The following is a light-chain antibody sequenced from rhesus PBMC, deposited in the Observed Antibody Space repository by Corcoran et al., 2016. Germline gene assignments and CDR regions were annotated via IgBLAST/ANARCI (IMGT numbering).Light chain of an antibody. CDR3: QQRNSYPYS. Sequence: DIQLTQSPSSLSASVGDRVTITCRASQGISNYLAWYQQKSEKAPNLLIYDASNLQSGVPSRFAGNGSGTEFTLTITSLQPEDFATYYCQQRNSYPYSFGQGTKVEIK. CDR1: QGISNY. J-gene: IGKJ2*01. V-gene: IGKV1-38*01. CDR2: DAS.